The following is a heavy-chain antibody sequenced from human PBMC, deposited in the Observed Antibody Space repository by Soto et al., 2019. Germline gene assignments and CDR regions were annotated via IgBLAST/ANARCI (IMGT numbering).Heavy chain of an antibody. D-gene: IGHD2-15*01. CDR1: GFSFSGYY. CDR2: ISISGTDI. CDR3: ASEVVVARTWGFDL. Sequence: GVSLRLSCAASGFSFSGYYMTWIRQAPGKGLECISYISISGTDINYADSVKGRFTISRDNVKNSLYLQMNNLSADDTAVYYCASEVVVARTWGFDLWSQGNLVTTSS. J-gene: IGHJ5*02. V-gene: IGHV3-11*06.